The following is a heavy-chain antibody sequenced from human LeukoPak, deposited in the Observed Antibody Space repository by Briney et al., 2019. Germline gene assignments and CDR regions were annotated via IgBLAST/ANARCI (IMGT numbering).Heavy chain of an antibody. Sequence: PGGSLRFSCAASVFTFSSYAMSWVRQAPGKGLEWVSAISGSGGSTYYADSVKGRFTISRDNSKNTLYLQMNSLRVEDTAIYYCAKARYSSSWYHFDYWGQGTLVTVS. D-gene: IGHD6-13*01. CDR1: VFTFSSYA. CDR3: AKARYSSSWYHFDY. J-gene: IGHJ4*02. CDR2: ISGSGGST. V-gene: IGHV3-23*01.